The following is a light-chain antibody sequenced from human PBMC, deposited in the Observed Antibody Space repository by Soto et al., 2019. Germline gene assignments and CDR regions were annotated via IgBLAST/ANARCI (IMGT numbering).Light chain of an antibody. Sequence: HSALTQPASVSGSPGQSITISCTGTSSDVGGYNYVSWYQQYPGKAPKLMIYEVNNRPSGVSNRFSGSKSGNTASLTISGLQAEDEADYYCTSYASSSTYVLGTGTKVTVL. V-gene: IGLV2-14*01. J-gene: IGLJ1*01. CDR3: TSYASSSTYV. CDR1: SSDVGGYNY. CDR2: EVN.